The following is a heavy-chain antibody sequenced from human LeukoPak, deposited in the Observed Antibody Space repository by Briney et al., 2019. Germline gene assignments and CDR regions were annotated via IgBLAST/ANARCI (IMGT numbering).Heavy chain of an antibody. Sequence: VASVKVSCKASGGTFSSYVFSWVRQAPGQGLEWMGRSIPILGMAIYAQRFQGRVTITADKSTNTAYMELSSLRSEDTAVYFCARLNSYDMGYFDYWGQGTLVTVS. V-gene: IGHV1-69*04. J-gene: IGHJ4*02. CDR1: GGTFSSYV. CDR3: ARLNSYDMGYFDY. D-gene: IGHD5-18*01. CDR2: SIPILGMA.